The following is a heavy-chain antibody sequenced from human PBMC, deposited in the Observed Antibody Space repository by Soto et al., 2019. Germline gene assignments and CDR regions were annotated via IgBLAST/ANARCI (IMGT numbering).Heavy chain of an antibody. CDR1: GFTVSSNY. J-gene: IGHJ4*02. V-gene: IGHV3-66*01. D-gene: IGHD2-15*01. CDR3: ARSRAYCSGGSCYSLGMYYFDY. Sequence: EVQLVESGGGLVQPGGSLRLSCAASGFTVSSNYMSWVRQAPGKGLEWVSVIYSGGSTYYADSVKGRFTISRDNAKNALYLQMNSRRAEDTALYYCARSRAYCSGGSCYSLGMYYFDYWGQGTLVTVSS. CDR2: IYSGGST.